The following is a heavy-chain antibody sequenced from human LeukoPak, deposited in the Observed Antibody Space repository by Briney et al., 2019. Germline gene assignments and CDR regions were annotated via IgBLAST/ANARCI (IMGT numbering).Heavy chain of an antibody. Sequence: RASVKVSCKASGGTFSSYAISWVRQAPGQGLEWMGGIIPIFGTANYAQKFQGRVTITTDESTSTAYVELSSLRSEDTAVYYCARAWVGSSGWYSPYYFDYWGQGTLVTVSS. CDR1: GGTFSSYA. J-gene: IGHJ4*02. D-gene: IGHD6-19*01. CDR3: ARAWVGSSGWYSPYYFDY. CDR2: IIPIFGTA. V-gene: IGHV1-69*05.